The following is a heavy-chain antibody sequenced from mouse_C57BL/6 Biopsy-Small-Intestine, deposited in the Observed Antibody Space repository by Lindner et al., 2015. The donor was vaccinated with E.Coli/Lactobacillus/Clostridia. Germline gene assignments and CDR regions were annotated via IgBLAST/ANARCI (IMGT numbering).Heavy chain of an antibody. V-gene: IGHV1-18*01. CDR2: INPNNGGT. Sequence: VQLQESGPELVKPGASVKIPCKASGYTFTDYNMDWVKQSHGERLEWIGDINPNNGGTIYNQKFKGKATLTVDKSSSTAYMELRSLTSEDTAVYYCARRADYDPNLYFDVWGTGTTVTVSS. J-gene: IGHJ1*03. D-gene: IGHD2-4*01. CDR3: ARRADYDPNLYFDV. CDR1: GYTFTDYN.